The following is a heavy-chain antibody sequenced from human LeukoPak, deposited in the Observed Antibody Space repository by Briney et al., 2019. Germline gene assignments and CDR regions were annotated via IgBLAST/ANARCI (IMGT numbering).Heavy chain of an antibody. CDR1: GFTFSSYW. D-gene: IGHD5-18*01. J-gene: IGHJ3*02. Sequence: PGGSLRLSCAASGFTFSSYWMTWVRQAPGKGLEWVANLNQDGTDKYYVDSVKGRFTISRDNAKNSLYLQMDSLRAEDTAVYYCARVRYSYGYGYWRAFDIWGQGTMVTVSS. CDR2: LNQDGTDK. CDR3: ARVRYSYGYGYWRAFDI. V-gene: IGHV3-7*01.